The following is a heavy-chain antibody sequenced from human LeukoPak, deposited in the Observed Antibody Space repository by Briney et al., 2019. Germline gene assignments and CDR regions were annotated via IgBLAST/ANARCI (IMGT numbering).Heavy chain of an antibody. Sequence: GGSLRLSCAASGFIFSDCYMTWIRQAPGKGLEWVSYVSSSGSTIYYADSVKGRFTISRDNAKNSLYLQMNSLRAEDTAVYYCARGSLEYYYDSSGYCNDYWGQGTLVTVSS. V-gene: IGHV3-11*04. D-gene: IGHD3-22*01. CDR3: ARGSLEYYYDSSGYCNDY. CDR2: VSSSGSTI. J-gene: IGHJ4*02. CDR1: GFIFSDCY.